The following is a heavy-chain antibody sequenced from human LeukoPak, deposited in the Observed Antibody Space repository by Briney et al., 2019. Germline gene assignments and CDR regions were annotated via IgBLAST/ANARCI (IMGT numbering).Heavy chain of an antibody. J-gene: IGHJ4*02. CDR2: ISGNGAAT. CDR3: ARGHVVVVAAALDY. V-gene: IGHV3-23*01. CDR1: GFTFSGSA. D-gene: IGHD2-15*01. Sequence: GGSLRLSCAASGFTFSGSAMSWVRQAPGKGLEWVSAISGNGAATFYADSVKGRFTISRDNSKNTLYLQMNSLKVEDTAVYYCARGHVVVVAAALDYWGQGTLVTVSS.